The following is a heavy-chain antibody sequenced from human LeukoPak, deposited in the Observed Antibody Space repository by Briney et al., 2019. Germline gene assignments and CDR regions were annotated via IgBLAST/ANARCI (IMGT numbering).Heavy chain of an antibody. CDR3: ARGAFMITFGGVEYFDY. D-gene: IGHD3-16*01. CDR1: GYTFTSYG. CDR2: ISAYNGNT. Sequence: ASVKVSCKASGYTFTSYGISWVRQAPGQGLEWMGWISAYNGNTNYAQKLQGRVTMTTDTSTSTAYMELRSLRSDDTAVYYWARGAFMITFGGVEYFDYWGQGTLVTVSS. J-gene: IGHJ4*02. V-gene: IGHV1-18*01.